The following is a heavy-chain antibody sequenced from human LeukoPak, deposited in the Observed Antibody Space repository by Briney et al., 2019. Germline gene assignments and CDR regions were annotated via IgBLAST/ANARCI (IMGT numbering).Heavy chain of an antibody. Sequence: ASVKVSCKASGYTFTGYYMHWVRPAPGQGLEWMGWINPNRGGTNYAQKFQGRVTMTRDASISTAYMELSRLRSDDTAVYYCARAYSSGWSAPYYYYGMDVWGQGTTVTVSS. CDR2: INPNRGGT. D-gene: IGHD6-19*01. J-gene: IGHJ6*02. CDR1: GYTFTGYY. CDR3: ARAYSSGWSAPYYYYGMDV. V-gene: IGHV1-2*02.